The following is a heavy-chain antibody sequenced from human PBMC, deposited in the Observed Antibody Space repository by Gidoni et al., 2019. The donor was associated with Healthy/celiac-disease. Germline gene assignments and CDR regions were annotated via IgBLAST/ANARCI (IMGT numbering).Heavy chain of an antibody. CDR1: GFTFSSYG. CDR2: ISYDGSNK. V-gene: IGHV3-30*18. D-gene: IGHD3-3*01. J-gene: IGHJ6*02. CDR3: AKVYDTSEQYVMDV. Sequence: QVQLVESGGGVVQPGRSLRLSCAASGFTFSSYGMHWVRQAPGKGLEWVAVISYDGSNKYYGDSVKGRFTISRDNSKNTLYLQMNSLRAEDTAVYYCAKVYDTSEQYVMDVWGQGTTVTVSS.